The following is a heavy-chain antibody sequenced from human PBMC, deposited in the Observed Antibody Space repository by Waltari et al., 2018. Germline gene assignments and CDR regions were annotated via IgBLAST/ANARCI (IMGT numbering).Heavy chain of an antibody. CDR3: ARSVRSPGD. V-gene: IGHV3-11*01. CDR1: GFTFSDSY. D-gene: IGHD3-10*02. CDR2: ISDIGRSP. Sequence: QVQLVESGGGLVKPGGSLRLSCAASGFTFSDSYMSWIRQDPGKGLEWVSSISDIGRSPDYAESGKGRFTLSRDNAKNSVYLQMNSLRVEDTAVYYCARSVRSPGDWGQGTLVTVSS. J-gene: IGHJ4*02.